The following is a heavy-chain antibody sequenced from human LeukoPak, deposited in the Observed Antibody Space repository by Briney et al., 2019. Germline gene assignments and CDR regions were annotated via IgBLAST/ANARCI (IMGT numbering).Heavy chain of an antibody. J-gene: IGHJ4*02. CDR3: AKLDGYY. CDR2: ISWNSGSI. V-gene: IGHV3-9*03. D-gene: IGHD1-1*01. Sequence: QSGGSLRLSCAASGFTFDDYAMHWVRQAPGKGLEWVSGISWNSGSIGYADSVKGRFTISRDNAKNSLYLQMNSLRAEDMALYYCAKLDGYYWGQGTLVTVSS. CDR1: GFTFDDYA.